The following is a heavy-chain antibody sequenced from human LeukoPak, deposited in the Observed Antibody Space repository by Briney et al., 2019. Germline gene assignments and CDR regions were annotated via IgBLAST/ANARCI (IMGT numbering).Heavy chain of an antibody. CDR2: ISHTGRT. V-gene: IGHV4-59*12. D-gene: IGHD5-12*01. Sequence: KPSETLSLTCTVSGGSISSYYWSWIRQPPGKGLEWIGEISHTGRTNYNPSLKSRVTISVDKSKNQFSLRLGSVTAADTALYYCTRAPLLDGGYVRFDYWGQGSLVAVSS. CDR3: TRAPLLDGGYVRFDY. J-gene: IGHJ4*02. CDR1: GGSISSYY.